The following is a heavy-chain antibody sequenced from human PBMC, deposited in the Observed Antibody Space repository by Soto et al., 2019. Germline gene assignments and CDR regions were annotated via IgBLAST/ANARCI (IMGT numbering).Heavy chain of an antibody. Sequence: ASVKVSCKASGYTFTGYFMHWVRQAPGQGLEWMGRINPYSGGADYAQSFQGRVTMTRDTSISTVYMELSRLRFDDTAVYYCARVIRGAYYNSPLDTCGQGTVVTVSS. V-gene: IGHV1-2*06. J-gene: IGHJ5*02. CDR3: ARVIRGAYYNSPLDT. CDR1: GYTFTGYF. CDR2: INPYSGGA. D-gene: IGHD3-10*01.